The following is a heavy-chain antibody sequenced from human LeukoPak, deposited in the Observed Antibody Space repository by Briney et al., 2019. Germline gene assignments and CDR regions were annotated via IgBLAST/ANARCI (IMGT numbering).Heavy chain of an antibody. J-gene: IGHJ1*01. D-gene: IGHD6-19*01. Sequence: GGTLRLSCAASGFTFSSYDMSWVRQAPGKGLEWVSAISGSGGSTYYADSVKGRFTISRDNSKNTLYLQMNSLRAEDTAVYYCAKDYWRTGYSSGPEHWGQGTLVTVSS. V-gene: IGHV3-23*01. CDR3: AKDYWRTGYSSGPEH. CDR2: ISGSGGST. CDR1: GFTFSSYD.